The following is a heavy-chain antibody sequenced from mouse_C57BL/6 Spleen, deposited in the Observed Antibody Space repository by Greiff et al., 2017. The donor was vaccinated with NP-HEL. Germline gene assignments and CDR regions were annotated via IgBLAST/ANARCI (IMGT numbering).Heavy chain of an antibody. CDR3: TRDWGNYLYYYAMDY. J-gene: IGHJ4*01. CDR1: GFTFSSYA. Sequence: EVQGVESGEGLVKPGGSLKLSCAASGFTFSSYAMSWVRQTPEKRLEWVAYISSGGDYIYYADTVKGRFTISRDNARNTLYLQMSSLKSEDTAMYYCTRDWGNYLYYYAMDYWGQRTSVTVSS. CDR2: ISSGGDYI. D-gene: IGHD2-1*01. V-gene: IGHV5-9-1*02.